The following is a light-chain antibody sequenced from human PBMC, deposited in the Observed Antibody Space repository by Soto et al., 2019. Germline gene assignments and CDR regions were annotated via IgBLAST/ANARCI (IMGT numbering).Light chain of an antibody. Sequence: DIQMTQSPSFVSASVGDRVTITCRASQDISTWLAWYHQKPGKAPKLLIYAASTLQSGVPSRFSCSGSGTDFTLTISSLQPEDFATYYCQQGRSFPFTFGPGTKVDIE. J-gene: IGKJ3*01. CDR1: QDISTW. CDR2: AAS. CDR3: QQGRSFPFT. V-gene: IGKV1-12*01.